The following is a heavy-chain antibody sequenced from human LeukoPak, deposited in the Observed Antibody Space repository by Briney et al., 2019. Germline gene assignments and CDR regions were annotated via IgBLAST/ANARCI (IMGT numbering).Heavy chain of an antibody. CDR2: INLNSGGT. CDR1: GYSFTDYY. V-gene: IGHV1-2*02. D-gene: IGHD3-10*01. Sequence: GASVKVSCKASGYSFTDYYMHWVRQAPGQGLEWMGWINLNSGGTNYAQKFQGRVTMTRDMSTSTVYMDLSSLTSEDTAVYYCARAYYYVSGYFDYGGQGTLVTVS. J-gene: IGHJ4*02. CDR3: ARAYYYVSGYFDY.